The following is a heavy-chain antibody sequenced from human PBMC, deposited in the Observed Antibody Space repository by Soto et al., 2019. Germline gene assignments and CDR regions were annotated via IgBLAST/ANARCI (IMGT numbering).Heavy chain of an antibody. CDR3: ARDRDTSGWYRSNY. D-gene: IGHD6-19*01. J-gene: IGHJ4*02. Sequence: QVQLVQSGGEVKQPGASVKVSCKTSGYTFSNYGISWVRQAPGQGLEWVGWISGYNGNTKHAQNVQGRVILTTDTSTSTAYMELRSLTSDDTAVYYCARDRDTSGWYRSNYWGQGTLVSVSS. V-gene: IGHV1-18*01. CDR1: GYTFSNYG. CDR2: ISGYNGNT.